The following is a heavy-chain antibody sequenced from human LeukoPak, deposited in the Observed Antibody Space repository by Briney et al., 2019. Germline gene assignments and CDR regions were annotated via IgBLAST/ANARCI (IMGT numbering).Heavy chain of an antibody. J-gene: IGHJ4*02. D-gene: IGHD4-17*01. CDR1: GGSVSSGSYY. V-gene: IGHV4-61*01. CDR2: IYYSGST. CDR3: AREDGDSTAFDY. Sequence: PSETLSLTCTVSGGSVSSGSYYWSWTRQPPGKGLEWIGYIYYSGSTNYNPSLKSRVTISVDTSKNQFSLKLSSVTAADTAVYYCAREDGDSTAFDYWGQGTLVTVSS.